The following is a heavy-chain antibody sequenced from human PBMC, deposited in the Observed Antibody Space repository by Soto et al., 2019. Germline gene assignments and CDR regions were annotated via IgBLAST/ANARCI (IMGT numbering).Heavy chain of an antibody. CDR2: ISNSGGAA. CDR3: ARLGTSSPCDY. D-gene: IGHD6-6*01. V-gene: IGHV3-23*01. Sequence: GGSLRLSCATSGFTFSTYAMSWVRQAPGKGLQWVSAISNSGGAAFYADSVKGRFTISRDNPKNTLYLQMNGLRAEDTAVYFCARLGTSSPCDYWGQGTLVTVS. CDR1: GFTFSTYA. J-gene: IGHJ4*02.